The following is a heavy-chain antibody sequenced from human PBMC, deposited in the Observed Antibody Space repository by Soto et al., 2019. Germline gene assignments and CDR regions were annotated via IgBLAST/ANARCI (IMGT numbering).Heavy chain of an antibody. V-gene: IGHV4-30-4*01. J-gene: IGHJ4*02. Sequence: QVQLQESGPGLVKPSQTLSLTCTVSGGSISSGDYYWSWIRQLPGKGLEWIGYIYYSGSTYYNPSLKSRVTISVDTSKNQFSLKLSSVTAADTAVYYCARGYCSGGSCYGDFDYWGQGTLVTVSS. D-gene: IGHD2-15*01. CDR2: IYYSGST. CDR3: ARGYCSGGSCYGDFDY. CDR1: GGSISSGDYY.